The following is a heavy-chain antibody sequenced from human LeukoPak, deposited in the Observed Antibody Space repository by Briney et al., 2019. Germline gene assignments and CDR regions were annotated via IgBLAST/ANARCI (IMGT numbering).Heavy chain of an antibody. V-gene: IGHV3-30*04. CDR2: ISYDGSNK. CDR3: AKGNSIAQGVFDY. CDR1: GFTFSSYA. Sequence: GGSLRLSCAASGFTFSSYAMHWVRQAPGKGLEWVAVISYDGSNKYYADSVKGRFTISRDNSKNTLYLQMNSLRAEDTAVYYCAKGNSIAQGVFDYGGKEPLVTVS. J-gene: IGHJ4*02. D-gene: IGHD2/OR15-2a*01.